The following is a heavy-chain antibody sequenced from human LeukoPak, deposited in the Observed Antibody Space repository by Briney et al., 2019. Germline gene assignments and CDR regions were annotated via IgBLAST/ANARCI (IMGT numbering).Heavy chain of an antibody. CDR1: GGSISGHY. CDR2: IHYTRKP. CDR3: ARFGVDYDMDV. J-gene: IGHJ6*02. Sequence: PSETLSLTCSVSGGSISGHYWTWIRQPPGKGLEWIGQIHYTRKPDYNPSLKSRITISVGTSKNQVSLQVSSVTAADSAIYYCARFGVDYDMDVWGHGTTVTVFS. D-gene: IGHD3-16*01. V-gene: IGHV4-59*11.